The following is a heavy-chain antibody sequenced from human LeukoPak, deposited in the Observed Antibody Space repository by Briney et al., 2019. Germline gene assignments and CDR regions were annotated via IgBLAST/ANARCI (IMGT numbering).Heavy chain of an antibody. CDR3: ARDLTGYCSSTSCYLYYFDY. CDR2: INPNSGGT. Sequence: GASVKVSCKASGYTFTGYYMHWVRQAPGQGLEWMGWINPNSGGTNYAQKFQGRVTMTRDTSISTAYMELSRLRSDDTAVYHCARDLTGYCSSTSCYLYYFDYWGQGTLVIVSS. CDR1: GYTFTGYY. J-gene: IGHJ4*02. D-gene: IGHD2-2*03. V-gene: IGHV1-2*02.